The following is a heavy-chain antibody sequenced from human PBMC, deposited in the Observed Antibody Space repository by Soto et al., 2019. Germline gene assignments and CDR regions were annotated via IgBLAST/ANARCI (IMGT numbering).Heavy chain of an antibody. CDR3: ARGSQVGYCSSTSCYNYDY. J-gene: IGHJ4*02. Sequence: SGGSLRLSCAASGFTSSGYSMNWVRQAPGKELEWVSSISSRSNYIYYADSVKGRFTISRDNAKNSLLLQMNYLRAEDTAVYYCARGSQVGYCSSTSCYNYDYWGQGTLVTV. CDR2: ISSRSNYI. V-gene: IGHV3-21*01. CDR1: GFTSSGYS. D-gene: IGHD2-2*02.